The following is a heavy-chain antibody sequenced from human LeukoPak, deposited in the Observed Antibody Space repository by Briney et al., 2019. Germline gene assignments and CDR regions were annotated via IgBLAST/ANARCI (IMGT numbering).Heavy chain of an antibody. CDR1: GFSFSTYG. J-gene: IGHJ4*02. CDR3: ARSLGGGVEMATVRLFDY. Sequence: GGSLRLSCAASGFSFSTYGMHWVRQAPGKGLEWVSSISTSSTYMSYTDSVKGRFTISRDNAKNSLYLQMNSLRAEDTAVYYCARSLGGGVEMATVRLFDYWGQGTLVTVSS. V-gene: IGHV3-21*06. CDR2: ISTSSTYM. D-gene: IGHD5-24*01.